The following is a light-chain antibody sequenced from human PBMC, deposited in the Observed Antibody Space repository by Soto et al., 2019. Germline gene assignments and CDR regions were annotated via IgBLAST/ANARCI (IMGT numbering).Light chain of an antibody. CDR1: QSISTW. J-gene: IGKJ1*01. V-gene: IGKV1-5*03. CDR3: QQYNGYGR. Sequence: DIQMTQSPSTLSASVGDRVTITCRASQSISTWLAWYQQKPGKAPKLLIYKASSLESGVPSRFSGSGSGTEFTLTISGLQPDDFATYYCQQYNGYGRVGQGTKVDIK. CDR2: KAS.